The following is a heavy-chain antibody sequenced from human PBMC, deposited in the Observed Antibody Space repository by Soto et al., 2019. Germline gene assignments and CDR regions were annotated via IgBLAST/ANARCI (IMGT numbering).Heavy chain of an antibody. J-gene: IGHJ4*02. CDR2: IYTSVNT. Sequence: QVQLQESGPGLVEPSQTLSLTCTVSGDSISNGYYTWSWIRQPPGKDLAWIGHIYTSVNTYSNPSLKSRVTISAVTSKNQFSLKLSSVTAAYTAVYYCARGPSGDKVDYWGQGTLVTVSS. CDR3: ARGPSGDKVDY. D-gene: IGHD3-10*01. CDR1: GDSISNGYYT. V-gene: IGHV4-30-4*01.